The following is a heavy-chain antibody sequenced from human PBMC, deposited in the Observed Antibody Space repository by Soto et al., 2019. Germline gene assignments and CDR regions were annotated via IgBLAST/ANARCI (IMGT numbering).Heavy chain of an antibody. CDR2: INAGNGNT. CDR3: ARGDTAMAYWGNYYYYGMDV. D-gene: IGHD5-18*01. CDR1: GYTFTSYA. V-gene: IGHV1-3*01. Sequence: ASVKVSCKASGYTFTSYAMHWVRQDPGQRLEWMGWINAGNGNTKYSQKFQGRVTITRDTSASTAYMELSSLRSEDTAVYYCARGDTAMAYWGNYYYYGMDVWGQGTTVTVSS. J-gene: IGHJ6*02.